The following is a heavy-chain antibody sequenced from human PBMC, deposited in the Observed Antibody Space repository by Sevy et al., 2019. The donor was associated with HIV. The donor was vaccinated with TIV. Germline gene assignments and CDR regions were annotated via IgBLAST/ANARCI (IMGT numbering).Heavy chain of an antibody. CDR1: GYIFVSYG. J-gene: IGHJ4*02. V-gene: IGHV1-18*01. CDR3: ARDRGPGSYFDY. D-gene: IGHD3-10*01. Sequence: ASVKVSCKASGYIFVSYGISWVRQAPGQGLEWMGWIHGYTEKTNYAQKFQDRVTLTTDTSTSTAYMELKNLTSDDTAVYYCARDRGPGSYFDYWGQGTLVTVSS. CDR2: IHGYTEKT.